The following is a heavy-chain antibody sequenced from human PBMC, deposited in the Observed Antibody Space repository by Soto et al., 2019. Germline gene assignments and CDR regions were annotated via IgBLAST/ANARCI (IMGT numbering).Heavy chain of an antibody. CDR2: IIPIFGTT. J-gene: IGHJ4*02. Sequence: QVQLVQSGAEVKKRGSSVKVSCKASGGTFSTYGLSWVRQAPGQGLEWMGGIIPIFGTTTYAQKFQGRVTITADESTSTTYMELSSLRSEDTAVYYCAGEKGFGAAAEFDYWGQGTLLTVSA. V-gene: IGHV1-69*01. CDR3: AGEKGFGAAAEFDY. D-gene: IGHD6-13*01. CDR1: GGTFSTYG.